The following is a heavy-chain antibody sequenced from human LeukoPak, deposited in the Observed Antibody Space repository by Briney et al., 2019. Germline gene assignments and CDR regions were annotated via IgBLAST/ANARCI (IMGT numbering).Heavy chain of an antibody. D-gene: IGHD4-17*01. Sequence: SETLSLTCTVSGDSISSYYWSWIRQPPGRGLEWIGYIYYSGSTDNNPSLKSRVTISVVTSKNQFSLKMSSVTAADTAVYFCARHPYGVFAFDYWGQGTLVTVSS. CDR2: IYYSGST. J-gene: IGHJ4*02. CDR3: ARHPYGVFAFDY. CDR1: GDSISSYY. V-gene: IGHV4-59*08.